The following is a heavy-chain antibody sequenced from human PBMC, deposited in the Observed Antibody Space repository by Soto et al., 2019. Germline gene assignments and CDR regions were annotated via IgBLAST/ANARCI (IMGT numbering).Heavy chain of an antibody. CDR1: GFTFSSYG. CDR3: ARHPERIAQIGWFDP. J-gene: IGHJ5*02. D-gene: IGHD6-13*01. CDR2: ISSSSSTI. Sequence: LRLSCAASGFTFSSYGMNWVRQAPGKGLEWVSYISSSSSTIYYADSVKGRFTISRDNAKNSLYLQMNSLRAEDTAVYYCARHPERIAQIGWFDPWGQGTLVTVSS. V-gene: IGHV3-48*01.